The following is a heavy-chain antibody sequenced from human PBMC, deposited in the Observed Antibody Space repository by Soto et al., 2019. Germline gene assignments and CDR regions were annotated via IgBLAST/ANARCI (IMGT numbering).Heavy chain of an antibody. J-gene: IGHJ4*02. D-gene: IGHD6-13*01. CDR1: GFTFSSYA. CDR2: ISGSGGST. Sequence: GGSLRLSCAASGFTFSSYAMSWVRQAPGKGLEWVSAISGSGGSTYYADSVKGRFTISRDNSKNTLYLQMNSLRAEDTAVYYCAKDYYYHRYSSSWLDYWGQGTLVTVSS. V-gene: IGHV3-23*01. CDR3: AKDYYYHRYSSSWLDY.